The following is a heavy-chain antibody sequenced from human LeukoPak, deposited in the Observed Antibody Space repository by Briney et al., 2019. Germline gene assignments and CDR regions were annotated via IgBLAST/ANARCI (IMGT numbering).Heavy chain of an antibody. CDR3: VRDVGGSYAGYD. V-gene: IGHV3-64*03. CDR2: INDNGGRT. Sequence: GGSLRLSCAASGFTFSTYYMNWVRQAPGKGLEYVSGINDNGGRTHYGDSVKGRFSISRDNSKNTLHLQMSTLRAEDTALYYCVRDVGGSYAGYDWVRGSLATVAS. CDR1: GFTFSTYY. D-gene: IGHD1-26*01. J-gene: IGHJ4*02.